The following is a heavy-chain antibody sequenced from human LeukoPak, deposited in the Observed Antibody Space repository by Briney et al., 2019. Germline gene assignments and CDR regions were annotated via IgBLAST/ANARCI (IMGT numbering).Heavy chain of an antibody. CDR1: GFTFSSYS. J-gene: IGHJ3*02. CDR2: ISGSGGST. Sequence: GGSLRLSCAASGFTFSSYSMNWVRQAPGKELEWVSAISGSGGSTYYADSVKGRFTISRDNSKNTLYLQMNSLRAEDTAVYYCAKSGLRVWGAIDAFDIWGQGTMVTVSS. D-gene: IGHD3-16*01. V-gene: IGHV3-23*01. CDR3: AKSGLRVWGAIDAFDI.